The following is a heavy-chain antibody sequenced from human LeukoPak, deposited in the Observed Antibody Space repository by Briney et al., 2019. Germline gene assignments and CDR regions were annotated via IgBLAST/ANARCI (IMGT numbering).Heavy chain of an antibody. CDR1: GFTFSSYE. CDR2: IKQDGSGK. CDR3: ARVAYCAGDCHHMDS. J-gene: IGHJ4*02. Sequence: GGSLRLSCAASGFTFSSYEMNWVRQAPGKGLEWVANIKQDGSGKYYVDSVKGRFTISRDNAKNSLYLQMNSLRVEDTAVYYCARVAYCAGDCHHMDSWGQGTLVTVSS. V-gene: IGHV3-7*04. D-gene: IGHD2-21*02.